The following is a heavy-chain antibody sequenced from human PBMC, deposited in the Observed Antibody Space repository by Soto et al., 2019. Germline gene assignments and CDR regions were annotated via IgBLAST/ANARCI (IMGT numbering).Heavy chain of an antibody. D-gene: IGHD2-15*01. V-gene: IGHV1-46*01. CDR1: GYIFTAYS. CDR2: VNPSGGSA. Sequence: QVQLVQSGAEVKKPGASVKVSCKTSGYIFTAYSMHWVRQAPGQGLEWMGVVNPSGGSAHYAQSFEGRVTLTRDTSTSTFYMELSSLRSEDTAVYYCAREENCRGGTCYSEYFHHWGQGTLVTDSP. CDR3: AREENCRGGTCYSEYFHH. J-gene: IGHJ1*01.